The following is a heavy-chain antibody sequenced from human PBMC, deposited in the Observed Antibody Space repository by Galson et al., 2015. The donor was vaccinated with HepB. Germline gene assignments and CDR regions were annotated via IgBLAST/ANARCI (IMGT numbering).Heavy chain of an antibody. CDR2: ISYDGSNK. V-gene: IGHV3-30-3*01. CDR1: GLTFSSYA. D-gene: IGHD3-22*01. CDR3: ARERDNYYDSSGYSH. Sequence: SLRLSCAASGLTFSSYAMHWVRQAPGKGLEWVAVISYDGSNKYYADSVKGRFTISRDNSKNTLYLQMNSLRAEDTAVYYCARERDNYYDSSGYSHWVQGTLVTVS. J-gene: IGHJ4*02.